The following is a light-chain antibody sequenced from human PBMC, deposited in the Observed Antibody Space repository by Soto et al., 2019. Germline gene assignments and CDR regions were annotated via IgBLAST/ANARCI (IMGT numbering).Light chain of an antibody. CDR3: ASWEDSLNGWV. CDR1: SSNVGSNT. Sequence: QSVLTQPPSASGTPGQRVTISCSGSSSNVGSNTVSWCQQLPGTAPKVLIYSDGQRPSGVPDRFSGSRSGSSASLAISGLQSGDEGDYYCASWEDSLNGWVIGGGTKLTVL. V-gene: IGLV1-44*01. CDR2: SDG. J-gene: IGLJ3*02.